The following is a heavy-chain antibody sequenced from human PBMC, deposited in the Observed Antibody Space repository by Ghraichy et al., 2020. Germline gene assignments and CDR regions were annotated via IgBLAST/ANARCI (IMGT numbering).Heavy chain of an antibody. CDR3: ARESIEAAGPNDY. V-gene: IGHV1-18*01. D-gene: IGHD6-13*01. CDR2: INGYNGNT. CDR1: GYSFTSYG. J-gene: IGHJ4*02. Sequence: ASVKVSCKASGYSFTSYGISWVRQAPGQGLEWMGWINGYNGNTNSAQKLQGRITMTTDTSTSTAYMELRSLRSDDTAVYFCARESIEAAGPNDYWGQGTLVIVSP.